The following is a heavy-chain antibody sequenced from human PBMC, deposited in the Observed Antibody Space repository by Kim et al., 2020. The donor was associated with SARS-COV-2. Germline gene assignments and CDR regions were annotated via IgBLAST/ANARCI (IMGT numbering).Heavy chain of an antibody. Sequence: SVKVSCKASGGTFSSYAISWVRQAPGQGLEWMGGIIPIFGTANYAQKFQGRVTITADESTSTAYMELSSLRSEDTAVYYCARGGYGDLYYYYGMDVWGQGTTVTVSS. D-gene: IGHD4-17*01. CDR1: GGTFSSYA. CDR2: IIPIFGTA. CDR3: ARGGYGDLYYYYGMDV. J-gene: IGHJ6*02. V-gene: IGHV1-69*13.